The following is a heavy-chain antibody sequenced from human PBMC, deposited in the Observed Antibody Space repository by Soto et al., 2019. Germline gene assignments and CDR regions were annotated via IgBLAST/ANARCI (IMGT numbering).Heavy chain of an antibody. D-gene: IGHD1-26*01. CDR3: ARGGSGSLRWLGWFDP. V-gene: IGHV4-4*02. CDR1: GGSISSSNW. J-gene: IGHJ5*02. Sequence: QVQLQESGPGLVKPSGTLSLTCAVSGGSISSSNWWSWVRQPPGKGLEWIGEIYHSGSTNYNPSLKGRVTISVDKSKNQFSLKLSSVTAADTAVYYCARGGSGSLRWLGWFDPWGQGTLVTVSS. CDR2: IYHSGST.